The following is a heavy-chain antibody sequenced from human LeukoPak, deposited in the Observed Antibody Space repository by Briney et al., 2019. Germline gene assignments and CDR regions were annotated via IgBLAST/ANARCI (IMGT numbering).Heavy chain of an antibody. D-gene: IGHD3-10*01. CDR2: ITGSGGDT. Sequence: GGSLRLSCAASGFTFDSYAMSWVRQAPGKVLEWVSAITGSGGDTYHADSVKGRFTISRDNSKITLYLQMNSLRAEDTAVYYCAKGSRDSRPYYFDFWGQGTLVTVSS. V-gene: IGHV3-23*01. CDR3: AKGSRDSRPYYFDF. CDR1: GFTFDSYA. J-gene: IGHJ4*02.